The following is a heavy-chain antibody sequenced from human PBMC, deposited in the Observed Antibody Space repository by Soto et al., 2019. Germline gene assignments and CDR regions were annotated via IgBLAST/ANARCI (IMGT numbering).Heavy chain of an antibody. Sequence: SETLSLTCTVSGGSISSSSYYWGWIRQPPGKGLEWIGSIYYSGSNYYTPSLQSRVTISVATSKNQFSLKLISVTAADAAVYYCAREGGIAAAENGFDPWGQGTLVTVSS. V-gene: IGHV4-39*07. J-gene: IGHJ5*02. CDR2: IYYSGSN. CDR1: GGSISSSSYY. D-gene: IGHD6-13*01. CDR3: AREGGIAAAENGFDP.